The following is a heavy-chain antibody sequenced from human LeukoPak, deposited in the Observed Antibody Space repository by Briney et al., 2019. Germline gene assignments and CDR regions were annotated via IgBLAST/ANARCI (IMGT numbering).Heavy chain of an antibody. CDR1: GGSISSYY. CDR2: IYTSGST. Sequence: PSETLSLTCTVSGGSISSYYWSWIRQPAGKGLEWIGRIYTSGSTNYNPSLKSRVTMSVDTSKNQFSLKLSSVTAADTAVYYCARDSIPPGGVVTASYFDYWGQGTLVTISA. V-gene: IGHV4-4*07. CDR3: ARDSIPPGGVVTASYFDY. D-gene: IGHD2-21*02. J-gene: IGHJ4*02.